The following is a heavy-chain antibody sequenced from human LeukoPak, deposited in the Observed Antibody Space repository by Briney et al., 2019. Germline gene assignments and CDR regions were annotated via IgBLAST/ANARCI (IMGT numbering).Heavy chain of an antibody. J-gene: IGHJ4*02. V-gene: IGHV4-61*02. CDR3: ARASYSYDINGWVPFDY. CDR2: IYTSGIT. CDR1: GGSISGGSYY. Sequence: SETLSLTCTVSGGSISGGSYYWGWIRQPAGKEVEWIGRIYTSGITNYNPSLKSRVTISGDTSKNQFSLRLSSVTAADTAVYYCARASYSYDINGWVPFDYWGQGTLVTVSS. D-gene: IGHD3-22*01.